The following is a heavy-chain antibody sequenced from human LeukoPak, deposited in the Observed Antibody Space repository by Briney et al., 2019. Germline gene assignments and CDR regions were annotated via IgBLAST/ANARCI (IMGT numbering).Heavy chain of an antibody. CDR1: GFTFSSYS. V-gene: IGHV3-21*01. J-gene: IGHJ4*02. Sequence: GGSLRLSCAASGFTFSSYSMNWVRQAPGKGLEWVSSISSSSTIIYYADSVKGRFTISRDNAKNSLFLQMNSLRAEDTAVYYCARDLFDDYTLDNWGQGTLVTVSS. CDR3: ARDLFDDYTLDN. CDR2: ISSSSTII. D-gene: IGHD3-16*01.